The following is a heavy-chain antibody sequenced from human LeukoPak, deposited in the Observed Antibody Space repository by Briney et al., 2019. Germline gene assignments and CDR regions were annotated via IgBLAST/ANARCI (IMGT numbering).Heavy chain of an antibody. Sequence: GGSLRLSCAASGFTFSSYSMNWVRQAPGKGLEWVSSISSSSSYIYYADSVKGRFTISRGNAKNTLYLQMDSLSAEDTAMYYCAREILEPGKTHEYWGQGTLVTVSS. V-gene: IGHV3-21*01. CDR3: AREILEPGKTHEY. CDR1: GFTFSSYS. D-gene: IGHD1-1*01. CDR2: ISSSSSYI. J-gene: IGHJ4*02.